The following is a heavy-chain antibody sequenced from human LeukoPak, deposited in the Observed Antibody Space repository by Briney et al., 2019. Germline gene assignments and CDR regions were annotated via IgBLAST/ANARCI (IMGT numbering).Heavy chain of an antibody. Sequence: SVKVSCKASGGTFSSYAISWVRQAPGQGLEWMGRIIPIFGIANYAQKFQGSVTITADKSTSTAYMELSSLRSEDTAVYYCARDPLDTAMVLSYYYYGMDVWGQGTTVTVSS. V-gene: IGHV1-69*04. CDR3: ARDPLDTAMVLSYYYYGMDV. CDR1: GGTFSSYA. J-gene: IGHJ6*02. CDR2: IIPIFGIA. D-gene: IGHD5-18*01.